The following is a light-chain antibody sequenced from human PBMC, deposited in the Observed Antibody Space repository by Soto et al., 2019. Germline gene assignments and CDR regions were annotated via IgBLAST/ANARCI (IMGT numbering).Light chain of an antibody. CDR3: QQYNDWPPT. CDR1: QAINSN. V-gene: IGKV3D-15*01. Sequence: VMTQSPAPLSVSPGETASISCTASQAINSNLAWYQHRPGQAPRLLIYQTSIRAAGIPARFSGSGSGTEFTLSIGSLQSEDFAVYYCQQYNDWPPTFGQGTKGDIK. J-gene: IGKJ1*01. CDR2: QTS.